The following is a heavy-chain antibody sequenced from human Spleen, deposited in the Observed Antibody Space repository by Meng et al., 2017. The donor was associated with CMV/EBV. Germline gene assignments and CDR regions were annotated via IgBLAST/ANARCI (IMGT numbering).Heavy chain of an antibody. CDR2: ISTYSGDA. D-gene: IGHD3-10*01. J-gene: IGHJ4*02. Sequence: ASVKVSCKASGYRFSDHGISWVRQAPGQRPEWLGWISTYSGDAKYAERFQGRASMTTDTSTSTAYMELRSLTSDDTAMYYCARDHVVRGVYSAYWGQGTPVTVSS. CDR3: ARDHVVRGVYSAY. CDR1: GYRFSDHG. V-gene: IGHV1-18*01.